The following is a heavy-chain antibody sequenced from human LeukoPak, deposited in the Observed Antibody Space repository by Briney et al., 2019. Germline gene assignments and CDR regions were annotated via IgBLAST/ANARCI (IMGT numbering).Heavy chain of an antibody. CDR1: GVSFSGYY. D-gene: IGHD2-15*01. CDR2: INHSGST. Sequence: KPSETLSRTCAGYGVSFSGYYWSWIRQPPGKGLEWIGEINHSGSTNYNPSLKSRVAISVDTSKNQFSLKLSSVTAADTAVYYCARGLRLLPPRFDIWGQGTMVTVSS. J-gene: IGHJ3*02. CDR3: ARGLRLLPPRFDI. V-gene: IGHV4-34*01.